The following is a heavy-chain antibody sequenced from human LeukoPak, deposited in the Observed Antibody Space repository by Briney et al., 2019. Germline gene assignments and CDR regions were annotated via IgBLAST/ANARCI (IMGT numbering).Heavy chain of an antibody. V-gene: IGHV1-46*01. CDR1: GYTFTSYY. J-gene: IGHJ4*02. D-gene: IGHD6-13*01. Sequence: ASVKVSCKASGYTFTSYYMHWVRQAPGQGLEWMGIINPSGGSTSYAQKFQGRVTMTRDTSTSTVYMELSSLRSEDTAEYYCVRVAAEQQLDWANYFDYWGQGTLVTVSS. CDR2: INPSGGST. CDR3: VRVAAEQQLDWANYFDY.